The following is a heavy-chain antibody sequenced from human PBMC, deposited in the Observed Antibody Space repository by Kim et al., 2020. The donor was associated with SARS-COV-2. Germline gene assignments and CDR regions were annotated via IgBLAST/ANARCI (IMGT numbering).Heavy chain of an antibody. Sequence: GGSLRLSCAASGFTFSSYSMNWVRQAPGKGLEWVSSISSSSSYIYYADSVKGRFTISRDNAKNSLYLQMNSLRAEDTAVYYCARWGIVGDNYYYYYGMDVWGQGTTVTVSS. CDR2: ISSSSSYI. D-gene: IGHD1-26*01. V-gene: IGHV3-21*01. CDR1: GFTFSSYS. J-gene: IGHJ6*02. CDR3: ARWGIVGDNYYYYYGMDV.